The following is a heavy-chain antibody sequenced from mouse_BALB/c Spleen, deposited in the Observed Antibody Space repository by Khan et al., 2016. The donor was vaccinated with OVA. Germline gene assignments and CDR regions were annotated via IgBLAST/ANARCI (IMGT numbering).Heavy chain of an antibody. J-gene: IGHJ4*01. CDR2: IWGDGST. CDR3: AKFGPDYYSMDY. Sequence: VELVESGPGLVAPSQSLSITCTVSGFSLSSNGVSWVRQPPGKGLEWLGVIWGDGSTNYHSTLKSRLIISKDNSKSQVFLKLNSLQTDDTATYYCAKFGPDYYSMDYWGQGTSGTVSS. V-gene: IGHV2-3*01. CDR1: GFSLSSNG.